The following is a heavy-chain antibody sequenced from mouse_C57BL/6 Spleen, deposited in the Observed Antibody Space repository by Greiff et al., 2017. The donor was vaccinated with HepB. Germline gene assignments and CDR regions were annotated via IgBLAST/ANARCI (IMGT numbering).Heavy chain of an antibody. Sequence: QVQLKESGAELVKPGASVKMSCKASGYTFTTYPIEWMKQNHGKSLEWIGNFHPYNDDTKYNEKFKGKATLTVEKSSSTVYLELSRLTSDDSAVYYCAISGFYGSPFADWGQGTLVTVSA. CDR2: FHPYNDDT. V-gene: IGHV1-47*01. CDR3: AISGFYGSPFAD. J-gene: IGHJ3*01. CDR1: GYTFTTYP. D-gene: IGHD1-1*01.